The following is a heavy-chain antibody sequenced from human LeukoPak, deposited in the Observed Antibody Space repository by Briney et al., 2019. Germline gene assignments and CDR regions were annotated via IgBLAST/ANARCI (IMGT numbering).Heavy chain of an antibody. D-gene: IGHD2-2*01. Sequence: PSETLSLTCAVYGGSFSGYYWSWIRQPPGKGLEWIGEINHSGSTNYNPSLKSRVTISVDTSKNQFSLKLSSVTAADTAVYYCARGTVVVPAATDVWGQGTTVTVSS. CDR3: ARGTVVVPAATDV. J-gene: IGHJ6*02. CDR2: INHSGST. CDR1: GGSFSGYY. V-gene: IGHV4-34*01.